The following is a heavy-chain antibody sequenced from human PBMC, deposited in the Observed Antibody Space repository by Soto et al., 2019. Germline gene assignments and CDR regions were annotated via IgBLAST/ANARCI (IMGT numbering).Heavy chain of an antibody. Sequence: PSETRSLTCTVSGGSISNGGYYWNWVRQHPGKGLEWIGYIHYSGSTCYNPSLESRVTISVDTTKDQFSLKLRSVTAADTAVYYCARVRGSGSYAAYYFDSWGQGTLVTVSS. CDR3: ARVRGSGSYAAYYFDS. CDR1: GGSISNGGYY. D-gene: IGHD3-10*01. J-gene: IGHJ4*01. V-gene: IGHV4-31*03. CDR2: IHYSGST.